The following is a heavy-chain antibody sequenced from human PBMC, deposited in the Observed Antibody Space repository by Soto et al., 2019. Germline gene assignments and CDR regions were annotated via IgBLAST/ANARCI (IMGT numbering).Heavy chain of an antibody. CDR3: VKDSYYDILPGYYSDC. Sequence: EVRLVESGGGLVQPGGSLSLACSASGFTFSNYAMHWVRQAPGKGLESVSGITNNGGSTFYADSVKGRFTISRDNSKNTLFLQMSSLRAEDTAVYYCVKDSYYDILPGYYSDCWGQGTLVTVSS. D-gene: IGHD3-9*01. CDR1: GFTFSNYA. J-gene: IGHJ4*02. V-gene: IGHV3-64D*06. CDR2: ITNNGGST.